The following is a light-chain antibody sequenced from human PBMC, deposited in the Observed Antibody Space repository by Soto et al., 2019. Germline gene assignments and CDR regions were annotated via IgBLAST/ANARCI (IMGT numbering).Light chain of an antibody. CDR2: GAF. CDR1: QSVSYN. CDR3: QQYKNWPPLT. J-gene: IGKJ4*01. V-gene: IGKV3-15*01. Sequence: EIVMTQSPATLSVSPGETATLSCRASQSVSYNLAWYQQKPGQGPRLLIYGAFTRATGIPARFSGSGSGTVFTLTISSLQSEDFALYYCQQYKNWPPLTFGGGTKVEIK.